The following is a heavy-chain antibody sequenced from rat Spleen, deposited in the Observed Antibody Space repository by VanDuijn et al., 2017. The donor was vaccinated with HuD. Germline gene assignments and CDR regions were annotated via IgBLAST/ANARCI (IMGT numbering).Heavy chain of an antibody. Sequence: EMQLQESGPGLVRPSQSLSLTCSVTDYSITSSYRWNWIRKFPGNKLEWMGYINSAGSTNYNPSLKSRISITRDTSKNQFFLQLNSVTTEDTATYYCARSDYYYSNYIPFAFWGQGTLVTVSS. D-gene: IGHD1-2*01. CDR3: ARSDYYYSNYIPFAF. CDR2: INSAGST. CDR1: DYSITSSYR. J-gene: IGHJ3*01. V-gene: IGHV3-3*01.